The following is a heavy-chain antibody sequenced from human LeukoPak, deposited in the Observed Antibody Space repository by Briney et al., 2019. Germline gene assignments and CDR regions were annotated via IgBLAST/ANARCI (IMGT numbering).Heavy chain of an antibody. CDR1: GFTFSSYT. CDR3: ARGYCGGDCYGD. Sequence: GGSLRLSCAASGFTFSSYTMNWVRQAPGKGLEYVSSISSSSSHIYYAASVKGRFTISRDNTKSSLYLQMNSLRAEDMAVYYCARGYCGGDCYGDWGQGTLVTVSS. V-gene: IGHV3-21*01. D-gene: IGHD2-21*02. J-gene: IGHJ1*01. CDR2: ISSSSSHI.